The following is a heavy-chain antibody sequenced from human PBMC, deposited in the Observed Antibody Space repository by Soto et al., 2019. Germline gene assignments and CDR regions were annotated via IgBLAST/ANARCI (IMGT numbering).Heavy chain of an antibody. J-gene: IGHJ4*02. CDR1: GYTSSNYP. D-gene: IGHD3-22*01. CDR3: VRDWTHYDSNGPGDY. Sequence: ASVKVSCKASGYTSSNYPMHRVRQAPGQRLEWMGWINTGNGDTKYSQKFQGRVTITRDTSAITAYMELSSLRSEDTAVYYCVRDWTHYDSNGPGDYWGQGTLVTVSS. V-gene: IGHV1-3*04. CDR2: INTGNGDT.